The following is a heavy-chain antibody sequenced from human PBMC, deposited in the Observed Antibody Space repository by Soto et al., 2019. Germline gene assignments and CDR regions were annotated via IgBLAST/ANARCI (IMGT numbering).Heavy chain of an antibody. Sequence: SETLSLTCTVSGGSISSYYWSWIRQPPGKGLEWIGYIHYSGSTKYNPSLKSRVTISVDTSKNQFSLKLSSVTAADTAVYYCARNKNPGDLYYYGMDVWGQGTTVTVSS. V-gene: IGHV4-59*08. J-gene: IGHJ6*02. D-gene: IGHD3-10*01. CDR1: GGSISSYY. CDR2: IHYSGST. CDR3: ARNKNPGDLYYYGMDV.